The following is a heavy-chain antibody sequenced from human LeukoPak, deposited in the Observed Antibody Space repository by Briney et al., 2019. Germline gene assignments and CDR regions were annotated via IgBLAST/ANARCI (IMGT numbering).Heavy chain of an antibody. CDR2: FHYSGST. D-gene: IGHD2-15*01. J-gene: IGHJ4*02. CDR1: GAPVSNYY. V-gene: IGHV4-59*08. Sequence: SETLSLTCRVSGAPVSNYYWSWIRQSPGKGLEWIGFFHYSGSTNHNPSLNSRVTTSIDTSMNQLSLTLVSVTAADTAVYFCARHHDGGPKLRLDFWGLGVLVTVSS. CDR3: ARHHDGGPKLRLDF.